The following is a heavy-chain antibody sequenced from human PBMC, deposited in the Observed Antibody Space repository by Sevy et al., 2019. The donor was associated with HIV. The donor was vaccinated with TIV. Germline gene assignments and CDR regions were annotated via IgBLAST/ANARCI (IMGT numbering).Heavy chain of an antibody. J-gene: IGHJ6*03. CDR1: GFTFSSYS. Sequence: GGSLRLSCAASGFTFSSYSMNWVRQAPGKGLEWVSYISSSSSTIYYAGPVKGRFTTSRDNAKNSLYLQMNSLRDEDTAVYYCARNHYYYYYYMDVWGKGTTVTVSS. CDR3: ARNHYYYYYYMDV. V-gene: IGHV3-48*02. CDR2: ISSSSSTI.